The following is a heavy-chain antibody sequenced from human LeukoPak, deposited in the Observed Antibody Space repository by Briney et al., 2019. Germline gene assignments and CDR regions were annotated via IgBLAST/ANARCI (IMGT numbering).Heavy chain of an antibody. D-gene: IGHD1-26*01. CDR3: AKGLSGSYN. Sequence: GGSLRLSCAASDFSFITYAMSWVRQAPGKGLEWVSTISGGGDVTYYADSVKGRFTISRDNSKNTLYLQMNSLRAEDTAVYYCAKGLSGSYNWGQGTLVTVSS. V-gene: IGHV3-23*01. J-gene: IGHJ4*02. CDR1: DFSFITYA. CDR2: ISGGGDVT.